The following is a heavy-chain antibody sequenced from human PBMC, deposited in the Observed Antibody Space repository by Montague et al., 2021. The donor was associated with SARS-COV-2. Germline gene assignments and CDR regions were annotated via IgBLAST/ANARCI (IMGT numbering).Heavy chain of an antibody. CDR1: GGASFGSYY. Sequence: SETLSLTCTVSGGASFGSYYWCWVRPSPGKGLEWSGLIHYSRDTNIHPSLESAVTMSIDMYRNQFSLNLRSVTPADTAIYYCARDTYYYESGSFDHVIDIWGSGKNVTVSS. CDR2: IHYSRDT. J-gene: IGHJ3*02. D-gene: IGHD3-22*01. V-gene: IGHV4-59*13. CDR3: ARDTYYYESGSFDHVIDI.